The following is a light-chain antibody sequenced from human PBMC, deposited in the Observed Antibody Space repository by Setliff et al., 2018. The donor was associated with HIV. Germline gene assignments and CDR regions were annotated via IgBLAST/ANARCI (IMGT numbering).Light chain of an antibody. J-gene: IGKJ1*01. CDR1: QTVGSK. CDR3: HQYDSGPRT. V-gene: IGKV3-15*01. CDR2: DAV. Sequence: EIVLMQSPAVLSLFPGQTATLSCRASQTVGSKVAWYQHKSGQSPRLLIFDAVYRAPDVPGRFRGGGSGTEFTLTIKYLESDDSAIYYCHQYDSGPRTFGQGTKVDIK.